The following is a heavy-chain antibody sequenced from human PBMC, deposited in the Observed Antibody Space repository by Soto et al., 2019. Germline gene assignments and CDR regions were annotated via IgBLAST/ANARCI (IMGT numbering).Heavy chain of an antibody. CDR2: ISAYNGNT. CDR1: GYTFTSYS. CDR3: ARDKASYDFWSGYPGRAFDI. V-gene: IGHV1-18*01. D-gene: IGHD3-3*01. J-gene: IGHJ3*02. Sequence: QVQLVQSGAEVKKPGASVKVSCKASGYTFTSYSISWVRQAPGQGLEWMGWISAYNGNTNYAQKLQGRVTMTTDTSTSTAYMELRSLRSDDTAVYYCARDKASYDFWSGYPGRAFDIWGQGTMVTVSS.